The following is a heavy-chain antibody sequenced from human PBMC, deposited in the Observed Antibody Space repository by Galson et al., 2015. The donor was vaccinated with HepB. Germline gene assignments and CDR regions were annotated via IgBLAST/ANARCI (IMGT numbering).Heavy chain of an antibody. CDR3: ARGGTMVQGVYS. D-gene: IGHD3-10*01. Sequence: YMKGRFTISRDNAKNSLSLQMNSLRVEDTAVYYCARGGTMVQGVYSWGHGTLVTVSS. J-gene: IGHJ5*01. V-gene: IGHV3-11*06.